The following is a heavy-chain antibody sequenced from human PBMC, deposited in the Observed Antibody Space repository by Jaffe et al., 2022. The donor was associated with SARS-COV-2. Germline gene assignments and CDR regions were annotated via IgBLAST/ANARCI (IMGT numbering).Heavy chain of an antibody. J-gene: IGHJ4*02. CDR3: ARSVDYDGSGFYDNYYFDY. V-gene: IGHV4-31*03. CDR2: IHYSGSA. D-gene: IGHD3-22*01. Sequence: QVQLQESGPGLVKPSQTLSLTCTVSGGSISSGGYYWSWIRQHPGKGLEWIGYIHYSGSAYYNPSLKSRVTISVDTSKNQFSLRLSSVTAADTAVYYCARSVDYDGSGFYDNYYFDYWGQGTLVTVSS. CDR1: GGSISSGGYY.